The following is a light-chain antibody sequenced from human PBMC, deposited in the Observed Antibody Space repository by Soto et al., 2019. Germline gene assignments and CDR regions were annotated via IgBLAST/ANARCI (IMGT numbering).Light chain of an antibody. J-gene: IGKJ4*01. Sequence: DIVMTQSPDSLAVSLGERATMNCKCSRCVLYKSNNKNHLAWYQQKPGQPPQLIIYWASTRESGVPELFSGSRSGTDLTLTISSLEAEDVEFYWCQQYFDVPFTFGGGTKVDIK. V-gene: IGKV4-1*01. CDR1: RCVLYKSNNKNH. CDR2: WAS. CDR3: QQYFDVPFT.